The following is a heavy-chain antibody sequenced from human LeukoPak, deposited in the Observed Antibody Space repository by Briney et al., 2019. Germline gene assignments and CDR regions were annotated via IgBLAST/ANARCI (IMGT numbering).Heavy chain of an antibody. CDR1: GGTFSSYA. D-gene: IGHD2-2*01. CDR3: ARDRGRYCSSTSCYFPFDY. V-gene: IGHV1-69*05. CDR2: IIPIFGTA. J-gene: IGHJ4*02. Sequence: GASVTVSCKASGGTFSSYAISWVRQAPGQGLEWMGGIIPIFGTANYAQKFQGRVTITTDESTSTAYMELSSLTSEDTAVYYCARDRGRYCSSTSCYFPFDYWGQGTLVTVSS.